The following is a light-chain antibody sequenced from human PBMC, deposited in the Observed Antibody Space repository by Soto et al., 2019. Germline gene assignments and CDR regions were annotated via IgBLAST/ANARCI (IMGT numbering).Light chain of an antibody. CDR1: QSISGW. V-gene: IGKV1-5*01. Sequence: IQMTQSPSTLSASVGDRVTITCRASQSISGWLAWFQQKPGKAPKLLIYDASSLESGVPSRFSGSGSGTEFTLTISSLQPDDFATYYGQQYNTFLWTFGQGTKVEIK. CDR2: DAS. J-gene: IGKJ1*01. CDR3: QQYNTFLWT.